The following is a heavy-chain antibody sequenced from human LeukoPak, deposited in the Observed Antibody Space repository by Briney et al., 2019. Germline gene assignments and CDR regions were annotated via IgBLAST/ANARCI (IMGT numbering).Heavy chain of an antibody. CDR3: VGMYSSGWYGDAFDI. V-gene: IGHV1-8*01. J-gene: IGHJ3*02. Sequence: ASXKVSCKASGYTFTSYDIKWVRQAPGQGLEWVGWMNPNSGNTGYAQKFQGRVTMTRNTSISTAYMELSSLRSEDTAVYYCVGMYSSGWYGDAFDIWGQGTMVTVS. D-gene: IGHD6-19*01. CDR1: GYTFTSYD. CDR2: MNPNSGNT.